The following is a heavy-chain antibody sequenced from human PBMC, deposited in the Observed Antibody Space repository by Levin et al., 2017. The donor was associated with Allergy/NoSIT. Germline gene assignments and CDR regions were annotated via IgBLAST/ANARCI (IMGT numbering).Heavy chain of an antibody. CDR2: IWYDGSNK. Sequence: GESLKISCAASGFTFSSYGMHWVRQAPGKGLEWVAVIWYDGSNKYYADSVKGRFTISRDNSKNTLYLQMNSLRAEDTAVYYCARDRAYYDFWSGYLEHDYYYYGMDVWGQGTTVTVSS. V-gene: IGHV3-33*01. D-gene: IGHD3-3*01. CDR3: ARDRAYYDFWSGYLEHDYYYYGMDV. CDR1: GFTFSSYG. J-gene: IGHJ6*02.